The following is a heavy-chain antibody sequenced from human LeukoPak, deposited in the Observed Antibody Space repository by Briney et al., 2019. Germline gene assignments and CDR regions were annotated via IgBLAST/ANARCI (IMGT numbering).Heavy chain of an antibody. J-gene: IGHJ4*02. Sequence: GGSLRLSCAASGFTFNTYDMSWVRHRPVKVLEWVSGLSGSGDRTYYTDSVKGRFTISRDNSKNTVYLQMNTLRAEDTALYYCARGGTLVRGGDPFDYWGQGTLVTVSS. CDR3: ARGGTLVRGGDPFDY. D-gene: IGHD3-10*01. V-gene: IGHV3-23*01. CDR1: GFTFNTYD. CDR2: LSGSGDRT.